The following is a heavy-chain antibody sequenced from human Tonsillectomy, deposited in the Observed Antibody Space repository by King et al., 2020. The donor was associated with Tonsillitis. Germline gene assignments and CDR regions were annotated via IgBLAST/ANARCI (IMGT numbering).Heavy chain of an antibody. CDR2: ISGSGDST. D-gene: IGHD5-24*01. J-gene: IGHJ4*02. Sequence: DVQLVESGGGLVQPGGSLRLSCAASEFTFSNYAMTWVRQAPGKGLEWVSTISGSGDSTYYADSVKGRFTISRDNSKNTLYLQMNSLRAEDTAVYYCAKDLDLEMATIDYFDYWGQGTLVTVSS. CDR1: EFTFSNYA. V-gene: IGHV3-23*04. CDR3: AKDLDLEMATIDYFDY.